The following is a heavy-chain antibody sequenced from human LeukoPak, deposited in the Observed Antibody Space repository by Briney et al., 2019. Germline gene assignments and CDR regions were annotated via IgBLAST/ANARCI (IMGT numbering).Heavy chain of an antibody. J-gene: IGHJ4*02. V-gene: IGHV4-34*01. Sequence: SETLSLTCAVYGGSFSGYYWSWIRQPPGKGLEWIGEINHSGSTNYNPSLKTRGSISVDTSKNQFSLKLNSVTAADTAVYHCARAGGYNSPFAYWGRGTLVTVSS. D-gene: IGHD5-24*01. CDR2: INHSGST. CDR1: GGSFSGYY. CDR3: ARAGGYNSPFAY.